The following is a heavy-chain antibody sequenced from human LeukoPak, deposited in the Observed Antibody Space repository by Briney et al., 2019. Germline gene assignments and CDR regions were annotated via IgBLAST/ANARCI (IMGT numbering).Heavy chain of an antibody. Sequence: ASVKVSCKASGYTFTSYGISWVRQAPGQGLEWMGWISGFNGNTNYAQKLQGRVTMTTDTSTSTAYMVLRSMRSDDTAVYYCARDQPRVGLMSYYMDVWGKGTTVTVSS. CDR2: ISGFNGNT. J-gene: IGHJ6*03. V-gene: IGHV1-18*01. D-gene: IGHD2-8*01. CDR3: ARDQPRVGLMSYYMDV. CDR1: GYTFTSYG.